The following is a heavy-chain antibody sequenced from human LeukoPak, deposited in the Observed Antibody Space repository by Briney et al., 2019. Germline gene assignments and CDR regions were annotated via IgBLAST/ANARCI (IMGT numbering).Heavy chain of an antibody. D-gene: IGHD3-10*01. CDR3: ANLVQGPDFDY. CDR2: INHSGST. CDR1: GGSFSGYY. Sequence: SETLSLTCAVYGGSFSGYYWSWIRQPPGKGLEWIGEINHSGSTNYNPSLKSRVTISVDTSKNQFSLKLSSVTAADTAVYYCANLVQGPDFDYWGQGTLVTVSS. J-gene: IGHJ4*02. V-gene: IGHV4-34*01.